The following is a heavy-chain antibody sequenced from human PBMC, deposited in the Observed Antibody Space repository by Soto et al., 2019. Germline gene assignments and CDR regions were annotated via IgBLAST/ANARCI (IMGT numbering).Heavy chain of an antibody. D-gene: IGHD3-10*01. Sequence: GESLKISCKGSGYSFTSYWIGWVRQMPGKGLEWMGIIYPGDSDTRYSPSFQGQVTISADKSISTAYLQWSSLKASDTAMYYCARLKRDGGGSGTYIHVWGQGTLVTVSS. CDR3: ARLKRDGGGSGTYIHV. J-gene: IGHJ4*02. CDR1: GYSFTSYW. V-gene: IGHV5-51*01. CDR2: IYPGDSDT.